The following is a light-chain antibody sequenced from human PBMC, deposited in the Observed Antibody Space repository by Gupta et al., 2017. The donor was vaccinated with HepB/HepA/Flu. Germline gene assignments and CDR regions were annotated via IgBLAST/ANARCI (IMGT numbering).Light chain of an antibody. CDR2: SAS. V-gene: IGKV1-39*01. CDR3: QQSHSMTVT. CDR1: QTISSF. J-gene: IGKJ4*01. Sequence: DIQMSQSPSSLSASVRDRVTITCRASQTISSFLNWYQQKPGKAPNLLIYSASNLQSGVPSRFSGSGSATDFTLTTNSLQPEDFATYYCQQSHSMTVTFGRGTKV.